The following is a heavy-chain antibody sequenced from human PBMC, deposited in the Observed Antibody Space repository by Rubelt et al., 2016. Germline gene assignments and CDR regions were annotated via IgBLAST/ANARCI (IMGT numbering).Heavy chain of an antibody. CDR1: GYSFTTYW. CDR3: ARLRGSPQGAAFDI. CDR2: IYPGDPGT. V-gene: IGHV5-51*01. Sequence: EVQLVQSGAEVKKPGESLKISCKGSGYSFTTYWIGWVRQMPGKGLECMGIIYPGDPGTRYSPSFQGQGTISADKSISTAYLQWSSLKAADTAMYYWARLRGSPQGAAFDIWGQGTMVTVSS. D-gene: IGHD1-26*01. J-gene: IGHJ3*02.